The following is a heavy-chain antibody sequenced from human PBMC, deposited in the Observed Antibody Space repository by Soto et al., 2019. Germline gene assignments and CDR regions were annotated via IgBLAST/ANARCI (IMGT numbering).Heavy chain of an antibody. CDR3: ARHLGGAFDY. D-gene: IGHD2-15*01. V-gene: IGHV3-30-3*01. J-gene: IGHJ4*02. Sequence: PGGSLRLSCAASGFTFSSYAMHWVRQAPGKGLEWVALISYDGSNQYYADSVKGRFTISRDNSKNTLYLQMNSLRAEDTAVYYCARHLGGAFDYWGQRTLVTVSS. CDR2: ISYDGSNQ. CDR1: GFTFSSYA.